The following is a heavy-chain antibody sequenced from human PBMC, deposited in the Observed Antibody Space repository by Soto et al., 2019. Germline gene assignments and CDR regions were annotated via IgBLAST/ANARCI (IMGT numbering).Heavy chain of an antibody. D-gene: IGHD2-15*01. CDR3: ARDCGGSGGSCYWAFDI. J-gene: IGHJ3*02. V-gene: IGHV1-69*10. CDR2: IIPILGIA. CDR1: GGTFSSYT. Sequence: SVKVSCKASGGTFSSYTISWVRQAPGQGLEWMGGIIPILGIANYAQKFQGRVTITADKSTSTAYMELSSLRSEDTAVYYCARDCGGSGGSCYWAFDIWGQGTMVTVSS.